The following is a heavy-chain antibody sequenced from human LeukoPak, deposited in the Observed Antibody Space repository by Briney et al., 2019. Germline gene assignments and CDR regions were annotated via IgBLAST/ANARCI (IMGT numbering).Heavy chain of an antibody. J-gene: IGHJ3*02. CDR1: GFTVSSNY. D-gene: IGHD2/OR15-2a*01. Sequence: GGSLRLSCAASGFTVSSNYMSWVRQAPGKGLEWVSVIYSGGSTYYADSVKGRFTISRDNSKNTLYLQMNSLRAEDTAVYYCAIDQVPKGIDAFDIWGQGTMVTVSS. CDR2: IYSGGST. V-gene: IGHV3-66*02. CDR3: AIDQVPKGIDAFDI.